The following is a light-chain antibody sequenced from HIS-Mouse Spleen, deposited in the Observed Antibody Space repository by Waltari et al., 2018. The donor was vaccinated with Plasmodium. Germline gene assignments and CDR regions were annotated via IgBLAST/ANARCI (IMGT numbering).Light chain of an antibody. CDR3: QQRSNWPPIT. V-gene: IGKV3-11*01. CDR2: DAS. Sequence: EIVLTQSPATLSLSPGERATLSCRASQSVSSYLAWYQQKPGQAPRLLIYDASTRATGIPARFSGSGSGKDFTLTISSLEPEDVAVYYCQQRSNWPPITFGQGTRLEIK. CDR1: QSVSSY. J-gene: IGKJ5*01.